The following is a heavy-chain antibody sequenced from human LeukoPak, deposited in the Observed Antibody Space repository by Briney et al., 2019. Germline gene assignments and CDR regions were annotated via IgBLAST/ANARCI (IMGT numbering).Heavy chain of an antibody. J-gene: IGHJ4*02. Sequence: SETLSLTCTVSGGSISTYYWSWLRQPPGKGLEWIGYIYYSGSTNYNPSLKSRVTISVDTSKNQFSLKLSSVTAADTAVYYCARAVGVAVGYWGQGTLVTVSS. V-gene: IGHV4-59*12. CDR2: IYYSGST. CDR1: GGSISTYY. D-gene: IGHD2-15*01. CDR3: ARAVGVAVGY.